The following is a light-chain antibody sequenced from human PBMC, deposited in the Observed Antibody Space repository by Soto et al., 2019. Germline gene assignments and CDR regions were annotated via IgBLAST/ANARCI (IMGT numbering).Light chain of an antibody. CDR1: QSVSSSY. J-gene: IGKJ2*01. CDR3: QQYGSSPYT. V-gene: IGKV3D-20*01. Sequence: EIVLTQSPATLSLSPGERATLSCGASQSVSSSYLAWYQQKPGLAPRLLMYDASSRATGIPDRFSGSGSGTDFTLTISRLQPEDFPVYYCQQYGSSPYTFGQGTKLEIK. CDR2: DAS.